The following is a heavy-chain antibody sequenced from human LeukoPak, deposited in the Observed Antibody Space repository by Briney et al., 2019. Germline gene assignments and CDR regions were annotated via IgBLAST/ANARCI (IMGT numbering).Heavy chain of an antibody. Sequence: ASVKVPCKASGYTFTSYAMHWVRQAPGQRLEWMGWINAGNGNTKYSQKFQGRVTITRDTSASTAYMELSSLRSEDTAVYYCARRDSSGYHNWFDPWGQGTLVTVSS. V-gene: IGHV1-3*01. D-gene: IGHD3-22*01. J-gene: IGHJ5*02. CDR3: ARRDSSGYHNWFDP. CDR1: GYTFTSYA. CDR2: INAGNGNT.